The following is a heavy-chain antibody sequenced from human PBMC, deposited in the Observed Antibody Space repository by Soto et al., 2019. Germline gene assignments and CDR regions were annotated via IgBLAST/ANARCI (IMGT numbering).Heavy chain of an antibody. CDR2: ISYEGSKG. D-gene: IGHD3-22*01. J-gene: IGHJ4*02. CDR3: AKDTYWYDSSDYYVFDQ. Sequence: QVQLVESGGGVVQPGRSLRLSCAASGFTFSGYGVHWVRQAPGKGLEWVAGISYEGSKGYYADSVKGRFTISRDNSKNTLSLQMNRLRAEDTAVYYCAKDTYWYDSSDYYVFDQWGQGTLVTVSS. V-gene: IGHV3-30*18. CDR1: GFTFSGYG.